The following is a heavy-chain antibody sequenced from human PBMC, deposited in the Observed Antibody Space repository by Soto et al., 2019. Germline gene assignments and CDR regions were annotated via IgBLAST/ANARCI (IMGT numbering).Heavy chain of an antibody. V-gene: IGHV3-23*01. D-gene: IGHD2-21*01. CDR1: GFTFSSYA. Sequence: LRLSCAASGFTFSSYAMSWVRQAPGKGLEWVSAISGSGGRTYYADSVKGRFTISRDNSKNTLYLQMNSLRAEDTAVYYCAKQGAVVIAIAHFDYWGQGTLVNVSS. J-gene: IGHJ4*02. CDR2: ISGSGGRT. CDR3: AKQGAVVIAIAHFDY.